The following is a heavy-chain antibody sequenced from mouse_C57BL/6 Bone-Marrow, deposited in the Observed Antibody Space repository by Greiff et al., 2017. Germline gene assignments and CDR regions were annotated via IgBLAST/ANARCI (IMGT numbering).Heavy chain of an antibody. CDR2: ISSGGDYI. J-gene: IGHJ3*01. D-gene: IGHD2-12*01. Sequence: DVMLVESGEGLVKPGGSLKLSCAASGFTFSSYAMSWVRQTPEKRLEWVAYISSGGDYIYYADTVKGRFTISRDNARNTLYLQMSSLKSEDTAMYYCTRAGYSFFAYWGQGTLVTVSA. CDR3: TRAGYSFFAY. V-gene: IGHV5-9-1*02. CDR1: GFTFSSYA.